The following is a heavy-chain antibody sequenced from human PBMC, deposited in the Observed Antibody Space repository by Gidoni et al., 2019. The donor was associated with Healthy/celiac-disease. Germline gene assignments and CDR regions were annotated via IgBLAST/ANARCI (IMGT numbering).Heavy chain of an antibody. Sequence: EVQLLESGGGLVQPGGSLRLSCAASGFIFSTYAMSWVRQAPGKGLEWVSGISGSGDTTYYADSVKGRFTISRDNSKNTLYLQMNSLRDEDTAVYYCAKREYYDSGGVDVWGQGTTVTVSS. CDR1: GFIFSTYA. CDR3: AKREYYDSGGVDV. V-gene: IGHV3-23*01. CDR2: ISGSGDTT. D-gene: IGHD3-22*01. J-gene: IGHJ6*02.